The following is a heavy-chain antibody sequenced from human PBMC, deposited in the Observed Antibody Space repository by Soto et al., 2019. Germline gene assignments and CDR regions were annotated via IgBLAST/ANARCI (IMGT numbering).Heavy chain of an antibody. J-gene: IGHJ6*02. CDR3: ARGPFGELSYV. CDR1: GYTLTSYA. D-gene: IGHD3-10*01. CDR2: INAGNGNT. Sequence: ASVKGSCKASGYTLTSYAMHWVRQAPGQRLEWMGWINAGNGNTKYSQKFQGRVTITRDTSASTAYMELSSLRSEDTAVYYCARGPFGELSYVWGQGTTVTVSS. V-gene: IGHV1-3*01.